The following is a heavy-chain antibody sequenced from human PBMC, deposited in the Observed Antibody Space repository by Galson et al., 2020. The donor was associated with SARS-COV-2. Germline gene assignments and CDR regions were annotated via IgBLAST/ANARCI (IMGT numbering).Heavy chain of an antibody. Sequence: GGSLRLSCAASVYTFCSYWMLCVRQVPGKGLVWVSRVHRDGGSTNYADSVKGRFTISRHNAKNTLYLQMNGLRAEDKAVYYCASGTAIGGSYYPDYWGQGSLVIVSS. CDR1: VYTFCSYW. J-gene: IGHJ4*02. V-gene: IGHV3-74*01. CDR3: ASGTAIGGSYYPDY. CDR2: VHRDGGST. D-gene: IGHD1-26*01.